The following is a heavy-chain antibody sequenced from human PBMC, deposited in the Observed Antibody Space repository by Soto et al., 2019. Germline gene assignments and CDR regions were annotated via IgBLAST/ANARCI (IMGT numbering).Heavy chain of an antibody. D-gene: IGHD2-15*01. CDR1: GGTFSSYA. CDR2: IIPIFGAT. J-gene: IGHJ5*01. Sequence: QVQLVQSGAEVKKPGSSVKVSCKASGGTFSSYAITWVRQAPGQGLDWMGAIIPIFGATNFAQKFQGRVTITADKSTTTAYMELSSLTSEDTAVYYCARMGGSVLDSWGQGTLVTVAS. CDR3: ARMGGSVLDS. V-gene: IGHV1-69*06.